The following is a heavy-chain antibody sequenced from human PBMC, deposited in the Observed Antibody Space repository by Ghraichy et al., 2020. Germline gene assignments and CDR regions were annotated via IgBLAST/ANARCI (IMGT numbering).Heavy chain of an antibody. CDR2: IYYSGST. V-gene: IGHV4-39*01. Sequence: SETLTLTCTVSGGSISSSSYYWGWIRQPPGKGLEWIGSIYYSGSTYYNPSLKSRVTISVDTSKNQFSLKLSSVTAADTAVYYCARHYVSVTTFQSLDYWGQGTLVTVSS. CDR3: ARHYVSVTTFQSLDY. J-gene: IGHJ4*02. CDR1: GGSISSSSYY. D-gene: IGHD4-11*01.